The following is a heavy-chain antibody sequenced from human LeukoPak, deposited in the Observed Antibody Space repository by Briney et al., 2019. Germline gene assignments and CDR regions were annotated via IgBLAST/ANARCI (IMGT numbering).Heavy chain of an antibody. Sequence: GGSLRLSCAAPGFTFSSDAMRCVLRAPGKALLGVSDISGSGGSKYSADSVKGLFAISRDNSKNTLYLQMNSPSAEETAVYYWAKCAGAKGYYGMDVWGQATTVAVSA. CDR2: ISGSGGSK. CDR1: GFTFSSDA. CDR3: AKCAGAKGYYGMDV. V-gene: IGHV3-23*01. D-gene: IGHD1-26*01. J-gene: IGHJ6*01.